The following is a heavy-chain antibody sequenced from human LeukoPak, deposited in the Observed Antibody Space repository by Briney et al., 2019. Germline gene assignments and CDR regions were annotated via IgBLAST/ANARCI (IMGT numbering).Heavy chain of an antibody. J-gene: IGHJ4*02. V-gene: IGHV2-5*01. CDR2: IYWNDDK. D-gene: IGHD3-22*01. Sequence: SGPTLVNPTQTLTLTCTFSGFSLSTSGVGVGWIRQPPGKALEWLALIYWNDDKRYSPSLKSRLTITKHTSKNQVVLTMTNMDPVDTATYYCAHRTRIIRDSSGYSDYWGQGTLVTVSS. CDR1: GFSLSTSGVG. CDR3: AHRTRIIRDSSGYSDY.